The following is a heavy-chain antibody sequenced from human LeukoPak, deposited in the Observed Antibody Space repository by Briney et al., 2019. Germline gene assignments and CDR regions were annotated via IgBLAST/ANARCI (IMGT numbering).Heavy chain of an antibody. CDR1: GCSIRRDY. V-gene: IGHV4-59*13. CDR2: ISYSGST. CDR3: ARARAYSIQGFYYYGMDV. J-gene: IGHJ6*02. D-gene: IGHD4-11*01. Sequence: SETLSLTCTVSGCSIRRDYWSWIRQPPGKGLEWGGYISYSGSTSYNPSLESRVTMSVDTSKNQVSLKVNSVTAADTAVYFCARARAYSIQGFYYYGMDVWGQGTTVTVPS.